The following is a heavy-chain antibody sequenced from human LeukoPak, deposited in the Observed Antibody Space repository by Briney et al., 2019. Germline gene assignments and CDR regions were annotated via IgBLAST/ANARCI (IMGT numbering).Heavy chain of an antibody. Sequence: GSLRLSCVASGFSFNNYRMTWVRQAPGKGLEWVANIKQDGSEKQYVDSVKGRFAISRDNSKNTLNLQMNNLRAEDTAIYYCAPDPNKWLRNYWGQGTLVTVSS. CDR3: APDPNKWLRNY. J-gene: IGHJ4*02. V-gene: IGHV3-7*03. D-gene: IGHD5-12*01. CDR1: GFSFNNYR. CDR2: IKQDGSEK.